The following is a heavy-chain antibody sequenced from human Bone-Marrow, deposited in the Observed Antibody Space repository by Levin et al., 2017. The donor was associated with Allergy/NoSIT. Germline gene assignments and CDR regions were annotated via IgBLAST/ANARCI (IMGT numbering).Heavy chain of an antibody. V-gene: IGHV1-2*02. CDR1: GYTFSGYF. CDR2: ISPHTGGT. D-gene: IGHD2-21*01. Sequence: GASVKVSCKASGYTFSGYFIHWVRQAPGQGLEWMGCISPHTGGTAYAQKFQGRVTLTRDTSISTAYMELSGLRSDDTAVYYCARENCDQNTCHKYFDYRGQGTLATVSS. CDR3: ARENCDQNTCHKYFDY. J-gene: IGHJ4*02.